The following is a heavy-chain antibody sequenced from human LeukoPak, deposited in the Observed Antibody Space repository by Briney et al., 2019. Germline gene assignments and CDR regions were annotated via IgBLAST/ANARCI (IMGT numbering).Heavy chain of an antibody. D-gene: IGHD4/OR15-4a*01. Sequence: SETLSPTCTVSGGSISSNYWSWIRQPPGQGLEYIGYIHYIRSPNYNPSLNGRVTISVDTSKNQFSLTLSSVTAADTAVYYCATLTPSPVDAFDIWGQGTMVTISS. CDR1: GGSISSNY. CDR2: IHYIRSP. CDR3: ATLTPSPVDAFDI. J-gene: IGHJ3*02. V-gene: IGHV4-59*08.